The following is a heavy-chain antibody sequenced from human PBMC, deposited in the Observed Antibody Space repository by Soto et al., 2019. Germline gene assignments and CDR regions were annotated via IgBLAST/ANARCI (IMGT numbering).Heavy chain of an antibody. CDR1: GGSISSGGYY. CDR3: ARGIVGAAGVYFQH. Sequence: QVQLQESGPGLVKPSQTLSLTCTVSGGSISSGGYYWSWIRQHPGKGLEWIGYTYYSGSTYYNPSLKSRVTISVDTSKNQFSLKLSSVTAADTAVYYCARGIVGAAGVYFQHWGQGTLVTVSS. CDR2: TYYSGST. V-gene: IGHV4-31*03. J-gene: IGHJ1*01. D-gene: IGHD1-26*01.